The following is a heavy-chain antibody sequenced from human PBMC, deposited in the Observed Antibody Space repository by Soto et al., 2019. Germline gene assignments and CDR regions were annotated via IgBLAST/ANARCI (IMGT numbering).Heavy chain of an antibody. Sequence: GESLKISCKGSGYSFTSYWIGWVRQMPGKGLEWMGIIYPGDPDTRYSPSFQGQVTISADKSISTAYLQWSSLKASDTAMYYCARRSSSWYGYYYYYGMDVWGQGTTVTVSS. CDR1: GYSFTSYW. CDR3: ARRSSSWYGYYYYYGMDV. D-gene: IGHD6-13*01. J-gene: IGHJ6*02. CDR2: IYPGDPDT. V-gene: IGHV5-51*01.